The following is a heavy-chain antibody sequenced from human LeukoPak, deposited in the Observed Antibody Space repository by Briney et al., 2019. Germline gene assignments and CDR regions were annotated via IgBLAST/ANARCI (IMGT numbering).Heavy chain of an antibody. D-gene: IGHD2-15*01. CDR3: ARGADGVSSNSRGWFDP. CDR2: ISYSSGSI. Sequence: PGRSLRLSCAASGFTFDEYAMHWVRQAPGKGLEWVSGISYSSGSIGYVDSVKGRFTISRDNAKNSLYLQMNTLRAEDTAVYSCARGADGVSSNSRGWFDPWGQGTLVTVSS. J-gene: IGHJ5*02. CDR1: GFTFDEYA. V-gene: IGHV3-9*01.